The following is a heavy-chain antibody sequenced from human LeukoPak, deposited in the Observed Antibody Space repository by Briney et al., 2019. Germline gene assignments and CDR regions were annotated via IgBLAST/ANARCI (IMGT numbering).Heavy chain of an antibody. V-gene: IGHV3-23*01. CDR1: GFTSGIYA. Sequence: PGGSLRLSCAASGFTSGIYAMSWVRQAPGKGLEWVSAFSGGGDSFYADSVKGRFTISRDNAKQSLYLQMNSLRVEDTAVYHCVRQPDSARYGFDYWGWGTQVTVSS. CDR2: FSGGGDS. D-gene: IGHD1-14*01. CDR3: VRQPDSARYGFDY. J-gene: IGHJ4*02.